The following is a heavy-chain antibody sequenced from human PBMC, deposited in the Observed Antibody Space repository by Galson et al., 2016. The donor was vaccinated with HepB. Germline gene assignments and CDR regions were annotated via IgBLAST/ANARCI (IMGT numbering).Heavy chain of an antibody. D-gene: IGHD3-10*01. J-gene: IGHJ6*02. CDR2: IIPVFGTP. CDR1: GGTFSSNP. Sequence: SVKVSCKVFGGTFSSNPISWVRQAPGQGLEWMGGIIPVFGTPNYAQKFQDRVTITADESTSTAYMELNSLRSEDTAVYYCARERAGFGYYYGLDVWGRGTTVTVSS. CDR3: ARERAGFGYYYGLDV. V-gene: IGHV1-69*13.